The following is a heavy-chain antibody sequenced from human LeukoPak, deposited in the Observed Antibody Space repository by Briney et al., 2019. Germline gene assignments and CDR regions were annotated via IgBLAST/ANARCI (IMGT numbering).Heavy chain of an antibody. CDR1: GGTFSSYA. CDR2: IIPIFGTA. D-gene: IGHD3-3*01. J-gene: IGHJ4*02. V-gene: IGHV1-69*01. CDR3: ARSKGAFGVVMIFDY. Sequence: VASVKVSCKASGGTFSSYAISWVRQAPGQGLEWMGGIIPIFGTANYAQKFQGRVTITADESTSTAYMELSSLRSEDTAVYYCARSKGAFGVVMIFDYWGQGTLVTVSS.